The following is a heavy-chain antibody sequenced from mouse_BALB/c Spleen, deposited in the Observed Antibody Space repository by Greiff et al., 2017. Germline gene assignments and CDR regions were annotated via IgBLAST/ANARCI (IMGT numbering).Heavy chain of an antibody. V-gene: IGHV1-7*01. CDR2: INPSTGYT. D-gene: IGHD4-1*01. Sequence: QVQLKESGAELAKPGASVKMSCKASGYTFTSYWMHWVKQRPGQGLEWIGYINPSTGYTEYNQKFKDKATLTADKSSSTAYMQLSSLTSEDSAVYYCARDRWDFDYWGQGTTLTVSS. CDR3: ARDRWDFDY. CDR1: GYTFTSYW. J-gene: IGHJ2*01.